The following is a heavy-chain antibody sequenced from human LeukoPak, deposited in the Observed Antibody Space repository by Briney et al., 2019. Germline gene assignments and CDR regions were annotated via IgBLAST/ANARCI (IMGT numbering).Heavy chain of an antibody. CDR2: ITNSGNSK. CDR1: EFTFSSYS. Sequence: GGSLRLSCAASEFTFSSYSMNWVRQAPGKGLERVSYITNSGNSKSCADSVKGRFTISRDNTKNSLYLQMNGLRAEDTAVYYCARTRSNGYLTFDYWGQGILVTVSS. D-gene: IGHD3-22*01. J-gene: IGHJ4*02. CDR3: ARTRSNGYLTFDY. V-gene: IGHV3-48*01.